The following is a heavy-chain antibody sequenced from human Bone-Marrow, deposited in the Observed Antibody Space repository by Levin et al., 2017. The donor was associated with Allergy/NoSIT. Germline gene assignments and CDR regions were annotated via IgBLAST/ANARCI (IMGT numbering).Heavy chain of an antibody. J-gene: IGHJ4*02. CDR2: VYPGDSDT. D-gene: IGHD5-12*01. CDR3: AREGDSGYESLDY. CDR1: GYSFTSYW. V-gene: IGHV5-51*01. Sequence: GGSLRLSCKGSGYSFTSYWIGWVRQMPGKGLEWMGIVYPGDSDTRYSPSFQGQVIMSADKSITTAYLQWNSLKASDTAIYYCAREGDSGYESLDYWGQGTLVTVSS.